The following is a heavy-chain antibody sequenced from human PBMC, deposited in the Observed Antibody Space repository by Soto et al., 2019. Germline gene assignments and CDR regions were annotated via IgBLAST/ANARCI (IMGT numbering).Heavy chain of an antibody. J-gene: IGHJ4*02. Sequence: EVQLVESGGGLVKPGGSLRLSCAASGFSFRTTWMAWVRQAPGKGLEWVGRIKSKSAGETTDYADPVKGRFTIARDASKDTLYLHMDSLETGDTAVYYCSTGAPVSGSGFDYWGQGTLVTVSP. CDR3: STGAPVSGSGFDY. CDR1: GFSFRTTW. V-gene: IGHV3-15*05. D-gene: IGHD1-26*01. CDR2: IKSKSAGETT.